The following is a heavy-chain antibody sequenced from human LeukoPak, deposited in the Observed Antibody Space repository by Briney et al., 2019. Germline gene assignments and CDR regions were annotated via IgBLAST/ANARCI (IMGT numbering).Heavy chain of an antibody. CDR3: AKLPSGYSSGWYRY. V-gene: IGHV3-23*01. J-gene: IGHJ4*02. D-gene: IGHD6-19*01. CDR2: ISGSGGST. Sequence: GGSLRLSCAASRLTFSSYAMSWVRQAPEKGLEWVSAISGSGGSTYYADSVKGRFTISRDNSKNTLYLQMNSLRAEDTAVYYCAKLPSGYSSGWYRYWGQGTLVTVSS. CDR1: RLTFSSYA.